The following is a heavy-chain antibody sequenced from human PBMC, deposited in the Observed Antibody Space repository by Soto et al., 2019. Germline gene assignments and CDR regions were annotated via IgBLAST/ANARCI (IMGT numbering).Heavy chain of an antibody. CDR2: ISAYNGNT. Sequence: ASVKVSCKASGYTFTSYGISWVRQAPGQGLERMGWISAYNGNTNYAQKLQGRVTMTTDTSTSTAYMELRSLRSDDTAVYYCARDLALGYCSSTSCFEGAHDAFDIWGQGTMVTVSS. J-gene: IGHJ3*02. D-gene: IGHD2-2*01. CDR3: ARDLALGYCSSTSCFEGAHDAFDI. CDR1: GYTFTSYG. V-gene: IGHV1-18*01.